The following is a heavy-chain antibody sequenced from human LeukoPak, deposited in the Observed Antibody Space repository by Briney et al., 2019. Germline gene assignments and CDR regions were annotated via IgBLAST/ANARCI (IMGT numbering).Heavy chain of an antibody. CDR1: GGSFSGYY. CDR3: ARGTGGAYYYYYYMDV. CDR2: INHSGST. D-gene: IGHD3-10*01. J-gene: IGHJ6*03. V-gene: IGHV4-34*01. Sequence: PSETLSLTCAVYGGSFSGYYWSWIRQPPGKGLEWIGEINHSGSTNYNPSLKSRVTISVDTSKNQFSLKLSSVTAADTAVYYCARGTGGAYYYYYYMDVWGKGTTVTVSS.